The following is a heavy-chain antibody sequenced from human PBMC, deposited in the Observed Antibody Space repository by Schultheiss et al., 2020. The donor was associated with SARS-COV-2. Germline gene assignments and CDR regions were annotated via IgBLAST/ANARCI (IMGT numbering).Heavy chain of an antibody. CDR3: ARDYDILTGYYISETY. V-gene: IGHV3-7*01. Sequence: GGSLRLSCAASGFTCSNYWMNWVRHAPGKGLEWVANMKGDGGEKDNVDSMKGRFTFSRDNANNSPFLQMNSLRAEDTAVYYCARDYDILTGYYISETYWGQGTLVTVSS. CDR1: GFTCSNYW. J-gene: IGHJ4*02. CDR2: MKGDGGEK. D-gene: IGHD3-9*01.